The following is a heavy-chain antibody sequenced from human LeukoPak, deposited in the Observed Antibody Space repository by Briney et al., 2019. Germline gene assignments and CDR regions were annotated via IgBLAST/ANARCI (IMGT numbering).Heavy chain of an antibody. J-gene: IGHJ4*02. D-gene: IGHD3-10*01. V-gene: IGHV3-48*04. Sequence: GGSLRLSCAASGFTFSSYSMNWVRQAPGKGLEWVSYISSSSSTIYYADSVKGRFTISRDNAKNSLYLQMNSLRAEDTAVYYCARAGYYYGSGSYDYWGQGTLVTVSS. CDR2: ISSSSSTI. CDR3: ARAGYYYGSGSYDY. CDR1: GFTFSSYS.